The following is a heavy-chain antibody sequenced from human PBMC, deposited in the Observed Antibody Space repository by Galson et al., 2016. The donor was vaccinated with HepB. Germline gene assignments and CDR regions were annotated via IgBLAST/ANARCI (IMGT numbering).Heavy chain of an antibody. D-gene: IGHD3-3*01. CDR2: ISGSGDSA. CDR3: AKDQTTYDPGWYFDI. V-gene: IGHV3-23*01. J-gene: IGHJ2*01. Sequence: SLRLSCAASGFTFSSYAMTWVRQAPGKGLEWVSGISGSGDSAYYGDSVKGRFSISSNNSKHTLYLQMNSLRADDTAVYFCAKDQTTYDPGWYFDIWGRGTLVTVSS. CDR1: GFTFSSYA.